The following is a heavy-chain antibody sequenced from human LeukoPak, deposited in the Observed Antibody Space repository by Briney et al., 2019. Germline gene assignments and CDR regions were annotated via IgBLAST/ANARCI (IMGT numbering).Heavy chain of an antibody. Sequence: GASGKVSCKASGGTFSSYAISWVRQAPGQGLEWMGGIIPIFGTANYAQKFQGRVTITADESTSTAYMELSSLRSEDTAVYYCAREIAAAGEGWYFDYWGQGTLVTVSS. CDR3: AREIAAAGEGWYFDY. V-gene: IGHV1-69*13. CDR1: GGTFSSYA. J-gene: IGHJ4*02. D-gene: IGHD6-13*01. CDR2: IIPIFGTA.